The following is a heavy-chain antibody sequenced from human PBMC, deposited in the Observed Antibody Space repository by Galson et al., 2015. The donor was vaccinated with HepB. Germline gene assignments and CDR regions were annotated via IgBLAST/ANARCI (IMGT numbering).Heavy chain of an antibody. V-gene: IGHV3-15*01. CDR3: TTDQFYMVRGVP. Sequence: SLRLSCAASGFTFSNAWMSWVRQAPGKGLEWVGRIKSKTDGGTTDYAAPVKGRFTISRDDSKNTLYLQMNSLKTEDTAVYYCTTDQFYMVRGVPWGQGTLVTVSS. CDR1: GFTFSNAW. D-gene: IGHD3-10*01. CDR2: IKSKTDGGTT. J-gene: IGHJ4*02.